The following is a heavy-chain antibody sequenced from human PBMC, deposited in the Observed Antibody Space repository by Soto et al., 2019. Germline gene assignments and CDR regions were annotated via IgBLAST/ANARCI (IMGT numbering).Heavy chain of an antibody. Sequence: QVQLVESGGGVVQPGRSLRLSCAASGFICNGYGLHWVRQAPGKGLEWVAMISYDGSSKYYADSVKGRFTISRDNSKNTMYLQMNSLRPEDTAVYYCTREGNGYKYYFDYWGQGTLVTVSS. CDR1: GFICNGYG. J-gene: IGHJ4*02. V-gene: IGHV3-30-3*01. CDR3: TREGNGYKYYFDY. CDR2: ISYDGSSK. D-gene: IGHD5-12*01.